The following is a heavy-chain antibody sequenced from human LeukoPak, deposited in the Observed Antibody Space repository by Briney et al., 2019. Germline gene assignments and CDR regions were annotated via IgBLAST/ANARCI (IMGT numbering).Heavy chain of an antibody. CDR2: TSGSGGST. J-gene: IGHJ4*02. D-gene: IGHD2-2*01. Sequence: GGSLRLSCAASGFTFSSYAMSWVRQAPGKGLEWVSATSGSGGSTYYADSVRGRFTISRDNSKNTLYLQMNSLRAEDTAVYYCAKGIRFCSSTSCLNYFDYWGQGTLVTVSS. V-gene: IGHV3-23*01. CDR1: GFTFSSYA. CDR3: AKGIRFCSSTSCLNYFDY.